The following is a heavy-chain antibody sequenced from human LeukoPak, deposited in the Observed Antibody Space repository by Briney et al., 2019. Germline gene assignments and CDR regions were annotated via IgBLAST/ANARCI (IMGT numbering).Heavy chain of an antibody. CDR3: ARGGDSSSWHTNDYYYGMDV. J-gene: IGHJ6*02. D-gene: IGHD6-13*01. Sequence: ASVKVSCKASGYTFTSYGISWVRQAPGQGLEWMGWISAYNGNTNYAQKLQGRVTMTTDTSTSTAYMELRSLRSDDTAVYYCARGGDSSSWHTNDYYYGMDVWGQGTTVTVSS. V-gene: IGHV1-18*01. CDR1: GYTFTSYG. CDR2: ISAYNGNT.